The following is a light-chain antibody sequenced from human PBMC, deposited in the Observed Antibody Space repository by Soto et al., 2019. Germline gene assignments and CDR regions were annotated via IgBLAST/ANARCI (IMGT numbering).Light chain of an antibody. V-gene: IGKV3-20*01. CDR1: QSVSSY. Sequence: EIVLTQSPATLSLSPGERATLSCRASQSVSSYLAWYQPKPGQAPRLLIYGASSRATGIPDRFSGSGSGTDFTLTISRLEPEDFAVYYCQQYGSSRWTFGQGTKVEI. CDR2: GAS. CDR3: QQYGSSRWT. J-gene: IGKJ1*01.